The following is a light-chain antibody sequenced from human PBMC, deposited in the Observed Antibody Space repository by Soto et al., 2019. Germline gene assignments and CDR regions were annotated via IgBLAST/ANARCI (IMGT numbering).Light chain of an antibody. J-gene: IGKJ4*01. CDR2: GAS. CDR1: QSVSNNY. Sequence: EIVLTQSPGTPSLSPGGRAPPSRRARQSVSNNYLAWYQQKPGQAPRLLISGASTRATGIPDRISGSGSGTDFTLTISRLEPEDFAVYYCQQHGTSPELTFGGGTKVDIK. V-gene: IGKV3-20*01. CDR3: QQHGTSPELT.